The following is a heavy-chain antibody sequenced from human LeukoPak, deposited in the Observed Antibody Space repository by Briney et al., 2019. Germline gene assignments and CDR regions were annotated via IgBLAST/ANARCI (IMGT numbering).Heavy chain of an antibody. CDR3: ARAPRYYYGSGSWAPFDP. V-gene: IGHV4-34*01. D-gene: IGHD3-10*01. Sequence: PSETLSLTCAVYGGSFSGYYWSWIRQPPGKGLEWIGEINHSGSTNYNPSLKSRVTISVDTSKNQFSLKLSSVTAADTAVYYCARAPRYYYGSGSWAPFDPWGQGTLVTVSS. CDR2: INHSGST. J-gene: IGHJ5*02. CDR1: GGSFSGYY.